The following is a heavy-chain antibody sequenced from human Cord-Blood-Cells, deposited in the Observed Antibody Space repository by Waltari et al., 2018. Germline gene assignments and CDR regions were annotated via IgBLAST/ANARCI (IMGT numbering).Heavy chain of an antibody. Sequence: QVQLVESVGGVVQPGRSLRLSCAACGFTFRSSAMHWARQAPGKGLEWVAVISYDGSNKYYADSVKGRFTISRDNSKNTLYLQMNSLRAEDTAVYYCVVGLKAAGKDYWGQGTLVTVSS. V-gene: IGHV3-30*04. CDR2: ISYDGSNK. J-gene: IGHJ4*02. CDR3: VVGLKAAGKDY. D-gene: IGHD6-13*01. CDR1: GFTFRSSA.